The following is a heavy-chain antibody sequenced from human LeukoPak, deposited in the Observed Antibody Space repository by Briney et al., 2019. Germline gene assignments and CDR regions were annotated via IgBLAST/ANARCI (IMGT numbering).Heavy chain of an antibody. J-gene: IGHJ5*02. CDR1: GGSISSYY. Sequence: SETLSLTCTVSGGSISSYYWSWIRQPPGKGLEWIGYIYYSGSTNYNPSLKSRVTISVDTSKNQFSLKLSSVTAADTAVYYCARTSDVAAAGLPNWFDPWGQGTLVTVSS. D-gene: IGHD6-13*01. V-gene: IGHV4-59*01. CDR2: IYYSGST. CDR3: ARTSDVAAAGLPNWFDP.